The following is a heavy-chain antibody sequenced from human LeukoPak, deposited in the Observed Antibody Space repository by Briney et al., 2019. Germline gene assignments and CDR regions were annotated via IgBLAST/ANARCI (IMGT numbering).Heavy chain of an antibody. CDR1: GFSVSTDH. CDR2: IYNDGST. V-gene: IGHV3-53*01. Sequence: GGSLRLSCAASGFSVSTDHMSWVRQAPGKGLEWVSDIYNDGSTYYADTVKGRFTISRDNSKNTVDLLVNSLRAEDTAVYYCAKGVTIFGGAFDIWGQGTMVTVSS. J-gene: IGHJ3*02. CDR3: AKGVTIFGGAFDI. D-gene: IGHD3-3*01.